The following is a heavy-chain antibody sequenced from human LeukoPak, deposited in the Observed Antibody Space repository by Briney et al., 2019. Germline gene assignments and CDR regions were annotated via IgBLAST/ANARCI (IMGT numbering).Heavy chain of an antibody. D-gene: IGHD6-13*01. CDR2: IYYSGST. CDR3: ARHRDVLSSWYGNWFDP. Sequence: SETLSLTCTVSGGSISSSSYYWGWIRQPPGKGLEWIGSIYYSGSTYYNPSLKSRVTISVDTSKNQFSLKLSSVTAADTAVYYCARHRDVLSSWYGNWFDPWGQGTLVTVSS. V-gene: IGHV4-39*01. CDR1: GGSISSSSYY. J-gene: IGHJ5*02.